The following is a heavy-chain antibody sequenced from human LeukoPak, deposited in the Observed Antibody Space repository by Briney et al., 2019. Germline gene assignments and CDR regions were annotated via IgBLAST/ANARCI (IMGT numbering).Heavy chain of an antibody. D-gene: IGHD2-15*01. CDR3: AKRADGCSGVSCYYYYMDV. Sequence: GGSLRLSCAASGFTFSNYAMNWVRQAPGKGLEWVSTISGVGDSTYYADYVKGRFTMSRDISKNTVYLQMNSLRVEDTAIYYCAKRADGCSGVSCYYYYMDVWGKGTTVTVSS. CDR2: ISGVGDST. V-gene: IGHV3-23*01. J-gene: IGHJ6*03. CDR1: GFTFSNYA.